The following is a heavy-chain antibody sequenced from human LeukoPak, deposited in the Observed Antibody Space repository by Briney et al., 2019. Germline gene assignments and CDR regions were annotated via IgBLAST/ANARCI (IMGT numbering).Heavy chain of an antibody. D-gene: IGHD1-1*01. J-gene: IGHJ4*02. CDR2: ISAYNGNT. CDR1: GYTFTGYY. CDR3: AVSGTTGTPSRIY. Sequence: ASVKVSCKASGYTFTGYYMHWVRQAPGQGLEWMGWISAYNGNTNYAQKLQGRVTMTTDTSTSTAYMELRSLRSDDTAVYYCAVSGTTGTPSRIYWGQGTLVTVSS. V-gene: IGHV1-18*04.